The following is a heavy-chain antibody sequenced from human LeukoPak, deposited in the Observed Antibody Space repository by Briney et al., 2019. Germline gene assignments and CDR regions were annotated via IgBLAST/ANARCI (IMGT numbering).Heavy chain of an antibody. D-gene: IGHD6-25*01. V-gene: IGHV4-31*03. CDR3: TRDFQGLRAFDY. J-gene: IGHJ4*02. CDR1: GGSISSGGYY. CDR2: IYYSGST. Sequence: SETLSLTCTVSGGSISSGGYYWSWIRQHPGKGLEWIGYIYYSGSTYYNSSLKSRDTLSVDTSKNQFSLRLSSVTAADTAVYYCTRDFQGLRAFDYWGQGTLVTVSS.